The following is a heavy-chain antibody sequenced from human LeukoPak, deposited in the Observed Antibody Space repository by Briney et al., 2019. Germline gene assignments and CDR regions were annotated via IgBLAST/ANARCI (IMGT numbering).Heavy chain of an antibody. CDR2: ISSNGGST. Sequence: GGTLRLSCAASGFTFSSYAMHWVRQAPGKGLEYVSAISSNGGSTYYANSVKGRFTISRDNSKNTLYLQMGSLRAEDMAVYYCARAHSRGWYGGFDYWGKGTLVTVSS. V-gene: IGHV3-64*01. CDR1: GFTFSSYA. D-gene: IGHD6-19*01. J-gene: IGHJ4*02. CDR3: ARAHSRGWYGGFDY.